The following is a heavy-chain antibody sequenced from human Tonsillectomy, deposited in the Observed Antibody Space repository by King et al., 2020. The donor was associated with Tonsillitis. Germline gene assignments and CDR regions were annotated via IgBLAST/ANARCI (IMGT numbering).Heavy chain of an antibody. J-gene: IGHJ4*02. CDR1: GASLSRYH. D-gene: IGHD1-1*01. CDR2: VSYTGLT. V-gene: IGHV4-59*01. Sequence: QLQESGPGLVKPSETLSLTCTVSGASLSRYHWSWIRQPPGKGLEWIGYVSYTGLTNYNPSLKSRVSISLDRSKYQFSLRLDSVTAADTAVYFCAGTSWDDRLLAYWGPGMLVTVSS. CDR3: AGTSWDDRLLAY.